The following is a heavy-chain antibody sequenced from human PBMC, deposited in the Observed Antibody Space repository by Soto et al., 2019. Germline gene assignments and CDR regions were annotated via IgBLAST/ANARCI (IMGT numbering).Heavy chain of an antibody. V-gene: IGHV3-30*18. CDR3: AKEYYDILTGYYDGDYYGMDV. D-gene: IGHD3-9*01. CDR1: GFTFSSYG. J-gene: IGHJ6*02. Sequence: QVKLVESGGGVVQPGRSLRLSCAASGFTFSSYGMHWVRQAPGKGLEWVAVISYDGSNKYYADSVKGRFTISRDNSKNTLYLQMNRLRAEDTAVYYCAKEYYDILTGYYDGDYYGMDVWGQGTTVTVSS. CDR2: ISYDGSNK.